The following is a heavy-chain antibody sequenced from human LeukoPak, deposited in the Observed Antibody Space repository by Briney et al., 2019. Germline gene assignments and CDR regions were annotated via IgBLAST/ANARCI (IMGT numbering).Heavy chain of an antibody. CDR3: ARHGGHSSAWYVVY. CDR2: IFYSGST. J-gene: IGHJ4*02. Sequence: SGTLSLTCTVSGGSISTNTYYWGWIRQPPGKGLEWIGSIFYSGSTYYSPSPSLKSRVTISVDTSKNQFSVKLTSVTAADTAVYYCARHGGHSSAWYVVYWGQGTLVTVSS. D-gene: IGHD6-19*01. V-gene: IGHV4-39*01. CDR1: GGSISTNTYY.